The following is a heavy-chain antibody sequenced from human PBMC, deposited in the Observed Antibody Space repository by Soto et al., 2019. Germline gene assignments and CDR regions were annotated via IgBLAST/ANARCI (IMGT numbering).Heavy chain of an antibody. J-gene: IGHJ6*03. V-gene: IGHV4-34*01. Sequence: QVQLLQWGAGLLKPSETLSLTCADYGGSFSDVHWSWIRQPPGKGLEWIAEINLRGNTNYNPSLKSRVTMSVDTSQNQFSLKMTSVTAADTAVYYCARTHYSMDVWDKGTTVTVSS. CDR1: GGSFSDVH. CDR3: ARTHYSMDV. CDR2: INLRGNT.